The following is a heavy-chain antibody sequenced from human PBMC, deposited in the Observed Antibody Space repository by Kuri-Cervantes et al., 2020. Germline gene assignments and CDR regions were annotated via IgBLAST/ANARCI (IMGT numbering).Heavy chain of an antibody. CDR3: AKDPRTSNWFDP. D-gene: IGHD1-14*01. J-gene: IGHJ5*02. V-gene: IGHV3-48*03. CDR1: GFTFSNYY. Sequence: GESLKISCAASGFTFSNYYMNWVRQAPGKGLEWVSSISFSGASIYYADSVKGRFTISRDNAKNSLYLQMNSLRAEDTAVYYCAKDPRTSNWFDPWGQGTLVTVSS. CDR2: ISFSGASI.